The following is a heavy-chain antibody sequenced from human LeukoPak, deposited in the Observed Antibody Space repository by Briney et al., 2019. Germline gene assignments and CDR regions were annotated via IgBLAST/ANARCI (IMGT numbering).Heavy chain of an antibody. CDR1: GITFSTSA. CDR2: ISGSGGST. J-gene: IGHJ4*02. V-gene: IGHV3-23*01. CDR3: AKLLRGTVVPFYDY. D-gene: IGHD3-10*01. Sequence: GGSLRLSCAASGITFSTSAMSWVRQAPGKGLEWVSAISGSGGSTYYADSVKGRLTISRDNSKSTLHLQMNSLRVDDTAVYYCAKLLRGTVVPFYDYWGQGTLVTVSS.